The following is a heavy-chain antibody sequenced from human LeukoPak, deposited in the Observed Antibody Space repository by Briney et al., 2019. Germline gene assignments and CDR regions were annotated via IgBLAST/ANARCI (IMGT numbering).Heavy chain of an antibody. J-gene: IGHJ4*02. D-gene: IGHD3-16*01. Sequence: GGSLRLSCAASGFTFRSYAMNWVRQAPGKGLEWVSGISGSGTNTYYADSVKGRFTISKDNSKNTLFLEMNSLRVEDTAVYYCAKGRGFRVWDPWDNWGQGTLITVSS. CDR3: AKGRGFRVWDPWDN. V-gene: IGHV3-23*01. CDR1: GFTFRSYA. CDR2: ISGSGTNT.